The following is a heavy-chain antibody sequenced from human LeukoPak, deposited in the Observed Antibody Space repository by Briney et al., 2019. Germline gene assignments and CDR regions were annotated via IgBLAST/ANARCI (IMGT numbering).Heavy chain of an antibody. J-gene: IGHJ4*02. D-gene: IGHD6-6*01. Sequence: GGSLRLSCAASGFTFSSYSMNWVRQAPGKGLEWVSSISSSSSYIYYADSVKGRFTISRDNAKNSLYLQMSSLRAEDTAVYYCASDLASPFDYWGQGTLVTVSS. CDR2: ISSSSSYI. CDR3: ASDLASPFDY. V-gene: IGHV3-21*01. CDR1: GFTFSSYS.